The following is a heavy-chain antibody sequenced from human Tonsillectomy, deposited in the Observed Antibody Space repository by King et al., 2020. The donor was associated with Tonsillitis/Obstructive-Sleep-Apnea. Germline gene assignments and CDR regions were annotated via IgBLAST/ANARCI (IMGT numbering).Heavy chain of an antibody. J-gene: IGHJ6*03. V-gene: IGHV3-53*01. CDR1: GFTVSSNY. D-gene: IGHD3-16*01. Sequence: VQLVESGGGLIQPGGSLRLSCAASGFTVSSNYMSWVRQAPGKGLEWVSVIYSGGSTYYADSVKGRFTISRDNSKNTLYLQMNSLRAEDTAVYYCARHAGDSVYYYYYMDGWGKGTTVTVSS. CDR2: IYSGGST. CDR3: ARHAGDSVYYYYYMDG.